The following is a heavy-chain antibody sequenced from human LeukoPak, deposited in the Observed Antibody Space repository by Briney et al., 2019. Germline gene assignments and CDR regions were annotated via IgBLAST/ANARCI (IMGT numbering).Heavy chain of an antibody. CDR3: ARGLYDILTGYDWFDP. D-gene: IGHD3-9*01. CDR2: ISSSSSYI. J-gene: IGHJ5*02. Sequence: GGPLRLSCAASGFTFSSYSMNWVRQAPGKGLEWVSSISSSSSYIYYADSVKGRFTISRDNAKNSLYLQMNSLRAEDTAVYYCARGLYDILTGYDWFDPWGQGTLVTVSS. V-gene: IGHV3-21*01. CDR1: GFTFSSYS.